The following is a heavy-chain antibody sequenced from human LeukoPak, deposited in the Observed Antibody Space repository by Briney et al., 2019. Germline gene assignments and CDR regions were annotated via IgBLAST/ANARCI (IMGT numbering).Heavy chain of an antibody. V-gene: IGHV4-59*01. J-gene: IGHJ6*03. CDR2: IYYSGST. D-gene: IGHD3-3*01. Sequence: PSEALSLTCTVSGGSISSYYWSWIRQPPGKGLEWIGYIYYSGSTNYNPSLKSRVTISVDTSKNQFSLKLSSVTAADTAVYYCARGGYYDFWSGYYRFLYYYMDVWGKGTTVTVSS. CDR1: GGSISSYY. CDR3: ARGGYYDFWSGYYRFLYYYMDV.